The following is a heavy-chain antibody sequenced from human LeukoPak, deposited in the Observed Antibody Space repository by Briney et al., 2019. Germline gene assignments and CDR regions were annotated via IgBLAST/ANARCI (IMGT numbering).Heavy chain of an antibody. J-gene: IGHJ4*02. CDR1: GFTFSSYA. CDR3: ARNSLEYSSLDY. CDR2: ISYDGSNK. Sequence: GGSLRLSCAASGFTFSSYAMHWVRQAPGRGLEWVAVISYDGSNKYYADSVKGRFTISRDNSKNTLYLQMNSLRAEDTAVYYCARNSLEYSSLDYWGQGTLVTVSS. V-gene: IGHV3-30*04. D-gene: IGHD6-6*01.